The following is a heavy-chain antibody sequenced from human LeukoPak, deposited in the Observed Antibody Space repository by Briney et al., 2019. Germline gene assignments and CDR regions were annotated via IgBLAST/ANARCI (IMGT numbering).Heavy chain of an antibody. D-gene: IGHD1-1*01. CDR1: GCSISSYY. Sequence: SESLSLTCTVSGCSISSYYWSWIRQPPGKGLEWVGYIYYSGSNNYYPSLKRGLTISVGTYKNQFSLQLRTSTTADTAVDYCGRNEQDWFDPWGQGTLVTVSP. CDR2: IYYSGSN. CDR3: GRNEQDWFDP. V-gene: IGHV4-59*01. J-gene: IGHJ5*02.